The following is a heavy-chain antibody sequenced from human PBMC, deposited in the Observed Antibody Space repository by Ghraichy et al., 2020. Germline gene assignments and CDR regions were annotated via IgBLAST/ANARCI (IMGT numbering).Heavy chain of an antibody. CDR2: INDSGSI. J-gene: IGHJ5*02. Sequence: SETLSLTCAVYGGSFSDYDWNWIRQRLGKGKEWKGEINDSGSIDYNATLKSRVSISLDTYKNQFSLKLRSVTAADTAVYFCARVVFSNNWTPVHWFDPWGQGTLVIVSS. V-gene: IGHV4-34*01. CDR1: GGSFSDYD. CDR3: ARVVFSNNWTPVHWFDP. D-gene: IGHD1-1*01.